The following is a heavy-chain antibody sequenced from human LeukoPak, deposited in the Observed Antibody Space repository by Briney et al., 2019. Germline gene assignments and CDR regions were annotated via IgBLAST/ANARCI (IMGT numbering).Heavy chain of an antibody. Sequence: ASVKVSCKASGYTFTGYYMHWVRQAPGQGLEWMGRINPNSGGTNYAQKFQGRVTMTRDTSISTAYMELSRLRSDDTAVYYCARVNYGNTWFDPWGQGTLVTVS. CDR1: GYTFTGYY. CDR2: INPNSGGT. J-gene: IGHJ5*02. CDR3: ARVNYGNTWFDP. D-gene: IGHD4-17*01. V-gene: IGHV1-2*06.